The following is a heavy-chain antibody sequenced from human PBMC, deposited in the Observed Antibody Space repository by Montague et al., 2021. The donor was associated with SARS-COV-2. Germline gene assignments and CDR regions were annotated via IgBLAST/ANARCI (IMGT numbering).Heavy chain of an antibody. V-gene: IGHV6-1*01. Sequence: CVISGDGVSSDTAAWHWIRQSPSRGLEWLGRTFYRSQWHTDSAASVRSRISFSGDISKNQFSLHLNSVTPEDTAIYYCARDGDYGGTWYSFLQNWGQGTLVIVSS. CDR2: TFYRSQWHT. CDR3: ARDGDYGGTWYSFLQN. J-gene: IGHJ1*01. D-gene: IGHD4-17*01. CDR1: GDGVSSDTAA.